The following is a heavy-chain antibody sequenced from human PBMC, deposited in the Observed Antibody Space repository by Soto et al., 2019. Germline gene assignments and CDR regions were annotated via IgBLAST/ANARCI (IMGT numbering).Heavy chain of an antibody. J-gene: IGHJ4*02. V-gene: IGHV3-30-3*01. D-gene: IGHD5-18*01. CDR3: ARNKASGYSPSNYYFDY. CDR1: GFTFRSYA. CDR2: ISYDGSNK. Sequence: QVQLVESGGGVVQPGRSLRLSCSASGFTFRSYAIHWVRQAPGRGLEWVAVISYDGSNKYYADSVKGRFTISRDNSKNTLYLQMNSLRAEDTAVYYCARNKASGYSPSNYYFDYWGQGTLVTVSS.